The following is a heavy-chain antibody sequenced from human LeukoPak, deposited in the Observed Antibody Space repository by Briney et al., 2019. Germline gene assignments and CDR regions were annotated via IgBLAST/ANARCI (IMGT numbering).Heavy chain of an antibody. V-gene: IGHV3-7*04. Sequence: GGSLRLSCAASGFTFSVYWMSWVRQAPAKGLEWVANIKQDGSEKYYVDSVKGRFTISRDNAKNSLYLQMNSLRAEDTAVYYCARKYSYDSSAYYYLSWGQGTLVTVSS. J-gene: IGHJ4*02. CDR3: ARKYSYDSSAYYYLS. CDR2: IKQDGSEK. D-gene: IGHD3-22*01. CDR1: GFTFSVYW.